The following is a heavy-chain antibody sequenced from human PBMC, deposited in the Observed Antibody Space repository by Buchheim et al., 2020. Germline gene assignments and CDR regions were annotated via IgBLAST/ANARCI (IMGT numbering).Heavy chain of an antibody. Sequence: EVQLLESGGDLVQPGGSLRLSCAASGFSFSNSAMTWVRQTPGKGLEWVSMISGSGFVLYAESVKGRFFISRDNSKNTVDLQMNNPRVEDTAIYYCANARHSEGWYPDDWGQGTL. CDR2: ISGSGFVL. CDR1: GFSFSNSA. J-gene: IGHJ4*02. CDR3: ANARHSEGWYPDD. D-gene: IGHD6-19*01. V-gene: IGHV3-23*01.